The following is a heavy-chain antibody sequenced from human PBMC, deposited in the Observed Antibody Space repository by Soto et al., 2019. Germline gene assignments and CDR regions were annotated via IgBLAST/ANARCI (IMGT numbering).Heavy chain of an antibody. V-gene: IGHV3-30-3*01. CDR2: ISYDGSNK. CDR1: GFTFSSYA. Sequence: GGSLGLSCAASGFTFSSYAMHLSLKDPGKGLEWVAVISYDGSNKYYADSVKGRFTISRDNSKNTLYLQMNSLRAEDTAVYYCASDPKKVRGVIISAFDYWGQGTLVTVSS. CDR3: ASDPKKVRGVIISAFDY. J-gene: IGHJ4*02. D-gene: IGHD3-10*01.